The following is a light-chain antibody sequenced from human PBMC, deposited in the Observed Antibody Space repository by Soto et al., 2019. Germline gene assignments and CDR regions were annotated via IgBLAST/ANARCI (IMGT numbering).Light chain of an antibody. CDR3: QQYGYSFWT. J-gene: IGKJ1*01. Sequence: DIVLTQSPGTLSLSPGERATLSCRASQSVSSSYLAWYLQKPGQAPRLLIYGASSRATGIPDRFSGSGSGTDFTLTISRLEPEDFAVYYCQQYGYSFWTFGQGTKVDIK. CDR1: QSVSSSY. CDR2: GAS. V-gene: IGKV3-20*01.